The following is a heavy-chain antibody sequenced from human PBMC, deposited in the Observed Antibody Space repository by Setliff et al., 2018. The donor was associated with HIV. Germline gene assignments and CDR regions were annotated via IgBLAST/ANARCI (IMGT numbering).Heavy chain of an antibody. CDR3: ARLGRAIDDGGSSLRLDF. D-gene: IGHD2-21*01. J-gene: IGHJ4*02. V-gene: IGHV4-59*08. Sequence: PSETLSLTCVVSDDSFTNYDWTWIRQSPGKALEWIGYISSSGTTNYNPSLRSRVTISIETSNTRFSLWLRSATAADTATYFCARLGRAIDDGGSSLRLDFWGQGMLVTVPQ. CDR1: DDSFTNYD. CDR2: ISSSGTT.